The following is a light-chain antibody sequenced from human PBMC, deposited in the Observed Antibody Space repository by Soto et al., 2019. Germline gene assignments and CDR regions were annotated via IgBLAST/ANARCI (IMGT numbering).Light chain of an antibody. V-gene: IGKV3-20*01. Sequence: EIVLTQSPGTLSLSAGERATLSCRASQGVTSKSLAWYQQKPGQSPRLLIYAASIRANGIPDRFSGSGSGTDYKLNIIILEPEDIAGYYYQQYGSSPPYTFGQGTKLEIK. CDR3: QQYGSSPPYT. CDR1: QGVTSKS. CDR2: AAS. J-gene: IGKJ2*01.